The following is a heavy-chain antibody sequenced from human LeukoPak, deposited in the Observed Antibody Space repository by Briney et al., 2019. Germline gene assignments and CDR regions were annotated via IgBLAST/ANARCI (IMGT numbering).Heavy chain of an antibody. CDR2: ISGGGDRT. CDR3: ATQNYYASGSSRH. D-gene: IGHD3-10*01. V-gene: IGHV3-23*01. Sequence: PGGSLRLSCAASGFTFSTYARTWVRQAPGKGLEWVSGISGGGDRTYYADSVKGRFTISRDNSKNTLNLQLNSLRAEDTAVYYCATQNYYASGSSRHWGQGTLVTVSS. CDR1: GFTFSTYA. J-gene: IGHJ4*02.